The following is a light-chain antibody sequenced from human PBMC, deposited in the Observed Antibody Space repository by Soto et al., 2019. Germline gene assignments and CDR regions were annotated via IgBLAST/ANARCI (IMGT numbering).Light chain of an antibody. CDR3: QQYNSWTLT. J-gene: IGKJ4*01. Sequence: EILLTQPPATLSVSPGERTTLSWRASQSVGNNLAWYQQKHGRAPRLLIYGAYTRATGIPARLSGSGYGTDLTITISSIEPEDFEIYQCQQYNSWTLTFGGGTKVDIK. V-gene: IGKV3-15*01. CDR1: QSVGNN. CDR2: GAY.